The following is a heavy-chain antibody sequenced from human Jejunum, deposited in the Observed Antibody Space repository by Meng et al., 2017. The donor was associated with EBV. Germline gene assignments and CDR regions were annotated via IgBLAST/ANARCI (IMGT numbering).Heavy chain of an antibody. Sequence: EVQLVESGGGLVKAGGSLRLAGAASGFTFSSYSMNWVRQAPGKGLEWVSSISSSSNYIYYPDSVKGRFTISRDNGKNSLYLQMNSLRAEDTAVYYCARDAKTVTQYYFDYWGQGTLVTVDS. J-gene: IGHJ4*02. CDR3: ARDAKTVTQYYFDY. V-gene: IGHV3-21*01. D-gene: IGHD4-17*01. CDR2: ISSSSNYI. CDR1: GFTFSSYS.